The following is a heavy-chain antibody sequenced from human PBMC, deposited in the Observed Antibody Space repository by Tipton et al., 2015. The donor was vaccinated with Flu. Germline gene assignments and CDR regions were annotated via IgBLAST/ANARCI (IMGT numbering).Heavy chain of an antibody. Sequence: QLVQSGAEVKKPGASVKVSCKASGYTFTSYGISWVRQAPGQGLEWMGWISAYNGNTNYAQKLQGRVTMTTDTSTSTAYMELRSLRSDDTAVYYCERATNYDILTGNYYYYGMDVWGQGTTVTVSS. CDR3: ERATNYDILTGNYYYYGMDV. J-gene: IGHJ6*02. D-gene: IGHD3-9*01. CDR1: GYTFTSYG. V-gene: IGHV1-18*01. CDR2: ISAYNGNT.